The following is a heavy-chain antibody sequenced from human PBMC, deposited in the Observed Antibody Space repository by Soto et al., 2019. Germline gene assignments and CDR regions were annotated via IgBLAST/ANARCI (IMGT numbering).Heavy chain of an antibody. CDR3: ARSRTIFGVVIPDYYFDY. CDR2: IYSGGST. D-gene: IGHD3-3*01. J-gene: IGHJ4*02. Sequence: GGSLRLSCAASGFTVSSNYMSWVRQAPGKGLEWVSVIYSGGSTCYADSVKGRFTISRDNSKNTLYLQMNSLRAEDTAVYYCARSRTIFGVVIPDYYFDYWGQGTLVTVSS. CDR1: GFTVSSNY. V-gene: IGHV3-66*01.